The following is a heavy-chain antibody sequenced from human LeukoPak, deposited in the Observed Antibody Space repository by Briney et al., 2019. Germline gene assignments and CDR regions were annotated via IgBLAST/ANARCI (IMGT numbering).Heavy chain of an antibody. CDR1: GGSFSGYY. CDR3: ARGGVFYYGSGSSIDY. Sequence: SETLSLTCAVYGGSFSGYYCSCIRQPPGEGLEWIGEINRSGSTNYNPSLKSRVTISVDTSKNKFSLKLSSVTAADTAVYYCARGGVFYYGSGSSIDYWGQGTLVTVSS. D-gene: IGHD3-10*01. J-gene: IGHJ4*02. CDR2: INRSGST. V-gene: IGHV4-34*01.